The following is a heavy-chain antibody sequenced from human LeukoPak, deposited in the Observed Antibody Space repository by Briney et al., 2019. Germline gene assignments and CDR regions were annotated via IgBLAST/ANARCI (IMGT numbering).Heavy chain of an antibody. J-gene: IGHJ4*02. CDR2: IIPILGIA. CDR3: ARDWAGGSGRFDY. V-gene: IGHV1-69*04. D-gene: IGHD1-26*01. CDR1: GGTFSSYA. Sequence: SVKVSCKASGGTFSSYAISWVRQAPGQGREWMGRIIPILGIANYAQKFQGRVTITADKSTSTAYMELSSLRSEDTAVYYCARDWAGGSGRFDYWGQGTLVTVSS.